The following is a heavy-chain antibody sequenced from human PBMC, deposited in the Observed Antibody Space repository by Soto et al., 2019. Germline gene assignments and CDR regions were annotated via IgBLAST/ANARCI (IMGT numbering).Heavy chain of an antibody. J-gene: IGHJ4*02. CDR1: GDSVSSGHW. Sequence: KPSETLSLTCAVSGDSVSSGHWWSWVRQPPGQGLEWIGEIYHSGSTNYNPSLKSRVTMSVDKSMNQFSLKLASVTAADTAVYYCARANMATLFGIVIPNPNFDYWGQGTLVTVSS. D-gene: IGHD3-3*01. CDR2: IYHSGST. V-gene: IGHV4-4*02. CDR3: ARANMATLFGIVIPNPNFDY.